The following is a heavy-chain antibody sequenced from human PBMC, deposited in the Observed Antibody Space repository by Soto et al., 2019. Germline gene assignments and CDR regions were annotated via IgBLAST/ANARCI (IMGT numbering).Heavy chain of an antibody. CDR2: IYWDDDQ. CDR3: AHACGGTSWPYDAFDV. J-gene: IGHJ3*01. V-gene: IGHV2-5*02. Sequence: QITFKESGPTLVKPTQNLTLTCTFSGFSLSAAGVGVGWLRQPPLKVLEWLALIYWDDDQRYSPSLKPRLTIAKDATKHQLELTMTNMDPVATDSYYCAHACGGTSWPYDAFDVWGQGTVVTVSS. CDR1: GFSLSAAGVG. D-gene: IGHD2-2*01.